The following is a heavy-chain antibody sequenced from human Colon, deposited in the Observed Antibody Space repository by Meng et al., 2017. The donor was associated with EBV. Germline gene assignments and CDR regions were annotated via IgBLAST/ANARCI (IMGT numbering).Heavy chain of an antibody. CDR3: ARVGAYCGGDCYHPR. J-gene: IGHJ4*02. CDR1: GGSLSSRNW. V-gene: IGHV4-4*02. CDR2: IYHSGST. Sequence: QGPVEGSGPGLVKPSGTLSLTCAVSGGSLSSRNWWSWVRQPPGKGLEWIGEIYHSGSTNYNPSLKSRVTISVDESKNQFSLRLSSVTAADTAVYYCARVGAYCGGDCYHPRWGQGTLVTVSS. D-gene: IGHD2-21*02.